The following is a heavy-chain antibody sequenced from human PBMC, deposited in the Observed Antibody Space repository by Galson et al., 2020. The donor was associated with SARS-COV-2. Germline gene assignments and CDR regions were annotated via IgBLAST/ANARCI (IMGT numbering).Heavy chain of an antibody. V-gene: IGHV2-26*01. CDR3: ARIRCSSGWINYYYYMDV. J-gene: IGHJ6*03. CDR2: IFSNDEK. Sequence: SGPTLVKPTETLTLTYTVSGFSLSNARMGVSWIRQPPGKALEWLAHIFSNDEKSYSTSLKSRLTISKDTSKSQVVLTMTNMDPVDTATYYVARIRCSSGWINYYYYMDVWGKGTTVTVSS. CDR1: GFSLSNARMG. D-gene: IGHD6-19*01.